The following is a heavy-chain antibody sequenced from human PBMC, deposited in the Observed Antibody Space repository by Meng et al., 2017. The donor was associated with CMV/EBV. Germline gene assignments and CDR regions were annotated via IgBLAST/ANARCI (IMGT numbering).Heavy chain of an antibody. Sequence: SVKVSCKASGGTFSSYAISWVRQAPGQGLEWMGGIIPIFGTANYAQKFQGRVTITTDESTSTAYMELSSLRSEDTAMYYCARVEMATSIRDHYGMDVWGQGTTVTVSS. D-gene: IGHD5-24*01. CDR3: ARVEMATSIRDHYGMDV. V-gene: IGHV1-69*05. CDR1: GGTFSSYA. CDR2: IIPIFGTA. J-gene: IGHJ6*02.